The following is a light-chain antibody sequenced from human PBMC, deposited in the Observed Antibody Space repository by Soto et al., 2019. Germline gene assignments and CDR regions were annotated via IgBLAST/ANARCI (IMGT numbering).Light chain of an antibody. CDR1: QSVSNYY. Sequence: EVVLTQSPGTLSLSPGERATLTCRASQSVSNYYVALYQQRHAQAPGLLIHGASWRASGIPDRISGSGSGTDFSLTITILDPEDFAVYFWQQYGDSPSNTFGQGTRLEIK. J-gene: IGKJ5*01. CDR2: GAS. V-gene: IGKV3-20*01. CDR3: QQYGDSPSNT.